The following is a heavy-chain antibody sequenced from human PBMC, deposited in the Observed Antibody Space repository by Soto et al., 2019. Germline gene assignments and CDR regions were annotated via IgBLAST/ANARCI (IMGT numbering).Heavy chain of an antibody. CDR1: GFTFSGSA. J-gene: IGHJ6*02. D-gene: IGHD3-10*01. V-gene: IGHV3-73*01. Sequence: GGSLRLSCAASGFTFSGSAMHWVRQASGKGLEWVGRTRSKANSYATAYAASVKGRFTISGDDSKNTAYLQMNSLKTEDTAVYYCTRHGSVANYYGSGSRPRSGMDAWGQGTTVTVS. CDR3: TRHGSVANYYGSGSRPRSGMDA. CDR2: TRSKANSYAT.